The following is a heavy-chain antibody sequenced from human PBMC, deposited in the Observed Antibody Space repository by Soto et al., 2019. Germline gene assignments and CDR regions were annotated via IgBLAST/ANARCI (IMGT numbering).Heavy chain of an antibody. Sequence: QVQLQESGPGLVKPSETLSLTCTVSGGSLSSYSWSWIRQPPGKGLEWIGYIYYSGSTNYSPSLKSRVTIAVDTSKNQFSLKLSSVTAADTAVYYCAGGRGWFDPWGQGTLVTVSS. CDR1: GGSLSSYS. CDR3: AGGRGWFDP. CDR2: IYYSGST. V-gene: IGHV4-59*01. J-gene: IGHJ5*02.